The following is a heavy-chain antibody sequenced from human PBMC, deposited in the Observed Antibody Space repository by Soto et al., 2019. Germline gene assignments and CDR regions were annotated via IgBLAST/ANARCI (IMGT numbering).Heavy chain of an antibody. CDR3: ASFGTGTTGY. CDR1: GGSISSYY. Sequence: PSETLSLTCTVSGGSISSYYWSWIRQPPGKGLEWIGYIYYSGSTNYNPSLKSRVTISVDTSKNQFSLKLSSVTAADTAVYYCASFGTGTTGYWGQGTLGTVSS. CDR2: IYYSGST. J-gene: IGHJ4*02. D-gene: IGHD1-1*01. V-gene: IGHV4-59*01.